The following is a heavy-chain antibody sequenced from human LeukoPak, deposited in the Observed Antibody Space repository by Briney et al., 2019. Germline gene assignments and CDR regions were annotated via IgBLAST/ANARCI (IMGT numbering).Heavy chain of an antibody. V-gene: IGHV4-39*01. Sequence: SETLSLTCTVSGGSISSSSYYWGWIRQPPGKGLEWIGSIYYSGSTYYNPSLKSRVTISVDTSKNQFSLKLSPVTAADTAVYYCARRLRYDFWSGYHDYWGQGTLVTVSS. CDR2: IYYSGST. CDR1: GGSISSSSYY. D-gene: IGHD3-3*01. J-gene: IGHJ4*02. CDR3: ARRLRYDFWSGYHDY.